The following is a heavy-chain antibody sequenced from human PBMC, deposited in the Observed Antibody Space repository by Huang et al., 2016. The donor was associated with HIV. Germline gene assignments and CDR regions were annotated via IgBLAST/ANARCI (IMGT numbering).Heavy chain of an antibody. CDR3: VRAREKGYDFWSGYRY. V-gene: IGHV3-74*02. J-gene: IGHJ4*01. D-gene: IGHD3-3*01. CDR2: IERDGSST. Sequence: EVELAESGGGSVRPGQSLRLSCVGSGFIFSDYWMHWVRQIPGKGVRGVARIERDGSSTSYADSVKGRFTIYRDNARNTVYLQMSSLRVDDTAVYYCVRAREKGYDFWSGYRYWGQGAQVTVSS. CDR1: GFIFSDYW.